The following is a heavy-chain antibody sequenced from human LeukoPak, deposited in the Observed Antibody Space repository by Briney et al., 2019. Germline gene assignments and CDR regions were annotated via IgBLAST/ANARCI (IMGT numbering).Heavy chain of an antibody. Sequence: GGSLGLSCAASGFSVSSYGFNWVRQAPGRGLEWVSYISTSGTSMYYADSVRGRFTVSRDNAKNSLYLQMNNLRAEDTAVYYCARDRSGWYCFDHWGQGTLVTVSS. J-gene: IGHJ4*02. CDR3: ARDRSGWYCFDH. CDR2: ISTSGTSM. D-gene: IGHD6-19*01. CDR1: GFSVSSYG. V-gene: IGHV3-48*03.